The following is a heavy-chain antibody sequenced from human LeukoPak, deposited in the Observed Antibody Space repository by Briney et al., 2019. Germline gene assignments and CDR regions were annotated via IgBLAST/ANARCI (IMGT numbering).Heavy chain of an antibody. CDR3: AKALVIYSSSSGGDAFDI. V-gene: IGHV3-23*01. CDR1: GFTFSSYA. CDR2: ISGSGGST. Sequence: GGSLRLSCAASGFTFSSYAMSWVRQAPGKGLEWVSAISGSGGSTYYADSVKGRFTISRDNSKNTLYLQMNSLRAEDTAVYYCAKALVIYSSSSGGDAFDIWGQGTMVTVSS. D-gene: IGHD6-6*01. J-gene: IGHJ3*02.